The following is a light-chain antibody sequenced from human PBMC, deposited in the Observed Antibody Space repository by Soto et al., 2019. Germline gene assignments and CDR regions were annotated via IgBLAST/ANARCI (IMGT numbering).Light chain of an antibody. CDR1: NSNIGSNT. J-gene: IGLJ2*01. V-gene: IGLV1-44*01. Sequence: QSVLTQPPSASGTPGQRVTISCSGSNSNIGSNTVNWYQQLPGTAPKLLIYNNYQRPSGVPERISGSKSGTSASLAISGLQSEDERAYYCAACDDRLNAVKFGEGTKVTV. CDR3: AACDDRLNAVK. CDR2: NNY.